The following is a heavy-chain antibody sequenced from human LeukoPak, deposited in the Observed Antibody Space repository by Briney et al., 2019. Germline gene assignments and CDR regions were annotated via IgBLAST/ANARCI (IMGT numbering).Heavy chain of an antibody. Sequence: GGSLRLSCAASGFIFSDYSITWVRQAPGKGLEWVSAISSRGRYIYYADSVEGRFTISRDNARNSVFLQMNSLRAEDTAVYYCAELGITMIGGVWGKGTTVTISS. CDR3: AELGITMIGGV. V-gene: IGHV3-21*01. CDR1: GFIFSDYS. D-gene: IGHD3-10*02. J-gene: IGHJ6*04. CDR2: ISSRGRYI.